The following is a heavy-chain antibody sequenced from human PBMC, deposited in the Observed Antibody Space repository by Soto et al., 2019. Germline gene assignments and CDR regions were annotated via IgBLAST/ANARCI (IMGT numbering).Heavy chain of an antibody. CDR3: ARRSSGWYFDY. Sequence: EVQLLESGGGLVQPGGSLRLSCAASGFTFSSYAMSWVRQAPGKGLEWVSAISGSGCSTYYAASVKGRFTISRDNSKNPLYLQMNSLRAEDTAVYYCARRSSGWYFDYWGQGTLVTVSS. CDR2: ISGSGCST. D-gene: IGHD6-19*01. CDR1: GFTFSSYA. V-gene: IGHV3-23*01. J-gene: IGHJ4*02.